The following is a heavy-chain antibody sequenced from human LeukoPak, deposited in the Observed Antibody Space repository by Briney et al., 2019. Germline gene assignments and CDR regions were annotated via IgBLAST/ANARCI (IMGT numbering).Heavy chain of an antibody. Sequence: PSETLSLTGTVSGGSISSYYWSWIRQPPGKGLEWIGYIYYSGSTNYNPSLKSRVTISVDTSKNQFSLKLSSVTAADTAVYYCARGASGWYGIESQDYWGQGTLVTVSS. D-gene: IGHD6-19*01. CDR1: GGSISSYY. V-gene: IGHV4-59*01. CDR3: ARGASGWYGIESQDY. CDR2: IYYSGST. J-gene: IGHJ4*02.